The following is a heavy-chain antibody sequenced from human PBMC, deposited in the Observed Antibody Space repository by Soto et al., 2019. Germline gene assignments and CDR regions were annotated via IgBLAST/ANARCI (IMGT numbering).Heavy chain of an antibody. J-gene: IGHJ4*02. Sequence: PGGSLRLSCAASGFTFDDYAMHWVRQAPGKGLEWVSGISWNSGSIGYADSVKGRFTISRDNAKNSLYLQMNSLRAEDTALYYCANQYYDFWSGYFDYWGQGTLVTVSS. CDR1: GFTFDDYA. D-gene: IGHD3-3*01. CDR3: ANQYYDFWSGYFDY. V-gene: IGHV3-9*01. CDR2: ISWNSGSI.